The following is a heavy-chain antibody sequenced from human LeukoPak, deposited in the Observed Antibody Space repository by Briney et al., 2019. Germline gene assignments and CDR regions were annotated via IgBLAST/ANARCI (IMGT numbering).Heavy chain of an antibody. CDR2: INHSGST. Sequence: SETLSLTCAVYGVSFSGYYWSWIRQPPGKGLEWIGEINHSGSTNYNPSLKSRVTISVDTSKNQFSLKLSSVTAADTAVYYCARRRYYGSGSYYKLYFDYWGQGTLVTVSS. CDR1: GVSFSGYY. D-gene: IGHD3-10*01. V-gene: IGHV4-34*01. J-gene: IGHJ4*02. CDR3: ARRRYYGSGSYYKLYFDY.